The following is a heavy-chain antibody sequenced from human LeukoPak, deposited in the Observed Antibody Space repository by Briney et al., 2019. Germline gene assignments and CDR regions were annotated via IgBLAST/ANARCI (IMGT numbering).Heavy chain of an antibody. CDR1: GGSISSFY. D-gene: IGHD3-10*01. J-gene: IGHJ4*02. V-gene: IGHV4-4*07. CDR3: ARDRPPYYYGSGSFFDF. Sequence: SETLSLTCTVSGGSISSFYWGWIRQPAGKGLEWIGHIYATGSTKYNPSLKSRVTMSVDTSRNQLSLKLSSVTAADTAVYYCARDRPPYYYGSGSFFDFWGQGALVTVSS. CDR2: IYATGST.